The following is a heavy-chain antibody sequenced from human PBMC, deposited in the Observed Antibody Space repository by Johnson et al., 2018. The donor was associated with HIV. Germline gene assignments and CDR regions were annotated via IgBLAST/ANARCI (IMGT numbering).Heavy chain of an antibody. J-gene: IGHJ3*01. CDR2: MSYDGINK. CDR3: AIVVIRGDAFDL. CDR1: GFTFSSNP. D-gene: IGHD3-22*01. V-gene: IGHV3-30-3*01. Sequence: QVQLVDSGGGVVQPGRSLRLSCAASGFTFSSNPMHWVRQAPGKGLEWVAVMSYDGINKYYADSVKGRFTISRDNSKNTLFLQMNSLRAEDTAVYYCAIVVIRGDAFDLWGQGTTVTVSS.